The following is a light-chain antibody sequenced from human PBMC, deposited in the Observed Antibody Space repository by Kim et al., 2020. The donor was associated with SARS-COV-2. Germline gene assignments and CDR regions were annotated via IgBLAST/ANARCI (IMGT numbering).Light chain of an antibody. CDR2: DAS. CDR3: QQYHGLPIT. Sequence: DIQMTQSPSSLSASVGDTVTITCQASRDITYYLNWYQQKPGKAPNLLIYDASNLETGVPSRFSGSGSGTDFTFTISSLQPEDFATYYCQQYHGLPITFGQGTRLEIK. J-gene: IGKJ5*01. V-gene: IGKV1-33*01. CDR1: RDITYY.